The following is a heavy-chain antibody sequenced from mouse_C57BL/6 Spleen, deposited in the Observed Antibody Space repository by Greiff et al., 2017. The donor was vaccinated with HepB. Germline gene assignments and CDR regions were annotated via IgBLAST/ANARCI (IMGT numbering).Heavy chain of an antibody. Sequence: EVKLVESGPGLVKPSQSLSLTCSVTGYSITSGYYWNWIRQFPGNKLEWMGYISYDGSNNYNPSLKNRISITRDTSKNQFFLKLNSVTTEDTATYYCAVIYYDYGFAYWGQGTLVTVSA. D-gene: IGHD2-4*01. CDR2: ISYDGSN. CDR1: GYSITSGYY. CDR3: AVIYYDYGFAY. J-gene: IGHJ3*01. V-gene: IGHV3-6*01.